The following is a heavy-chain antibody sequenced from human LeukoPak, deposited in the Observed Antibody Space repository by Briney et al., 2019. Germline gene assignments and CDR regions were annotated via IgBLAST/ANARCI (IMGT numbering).Heavy chain of an antibody. CDR2: IYYSGST. D-gene: IGHD2-15*01. V-gene: IGHV4-59*01. CDR1: GGSISSYY. J-gene: IGHJ1*01. Sequence: PSETLPLTCTVSGGSISSYYWSWIRQPPGKGLELIGYIYYSGSTNYNPSLKSRVTISVDTSKNQFSLKLSSVTAADTAVYYCARDLGYCSGGSCYSGYFQHWGQGTLVTVSS. CDR3: ARDLGYCSGGSCYSGYFQH.